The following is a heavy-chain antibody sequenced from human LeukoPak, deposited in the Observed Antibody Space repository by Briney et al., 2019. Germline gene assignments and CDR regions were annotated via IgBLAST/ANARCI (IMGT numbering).Heavy chain of an antibody. Sequence: GGSLRLSCAASGFTGSSHYMSWVRPAPGQGLVWGSVIYAGGATYDAASVKGRFTISRDNSKNTVYLQMNSLRTEDAAVYYCARGTWFGVSESYTHYMDVWGKGTTVTVSS. CDR2: IYAGGAT. J-gene: IGHJ6*03. D-gene: IGHD3-10*01. CDR1: GFTGSSHY. V-gene: IGHV3-66*02. CDR3: ARGTWFGVSESYTHYMDV.